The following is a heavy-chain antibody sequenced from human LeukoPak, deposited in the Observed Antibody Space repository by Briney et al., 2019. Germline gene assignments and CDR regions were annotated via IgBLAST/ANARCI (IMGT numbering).Heavy chain of an antibody. CDR1: GGSISSYY. D-gene: IGHD6-13*01. Sequence: SETLTLTCTVSGGSISSYYWSWIRQPPGKGLEWIGYIYYSGSTNYNPSLKSRVTISVNTSKNQFSLKLSSVTAADTAVYYCARDGRSSWYGNCYGMDVWGQGTTVTVSS. CDR2: IYYSGST. V-gene: IGHV4-59*01. J-gene: IGHJ6*02. CDR3: ARDGRSSWYGNCYGMDV.